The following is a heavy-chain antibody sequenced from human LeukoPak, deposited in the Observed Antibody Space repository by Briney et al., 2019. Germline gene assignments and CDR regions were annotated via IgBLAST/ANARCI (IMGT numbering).Heavy chain of an antibody. CDR3: ARAYGWLQTNPAPYWYFDL. V-gene: IGHV4-59*01. CDR1: GGSISSYY. CDR2: IYYSGST. Sequence: SETLSLTCTVSGGSISSYYWSWIRQPPGKGLEWIGYIYYSGSTNYNPSLKSRVTISVDTSKNQFSLKLSSVTAADTAVYYCARAYGWLQTNPAPYWYFDLWGRGTLVTVSS. J-gene: IGHJ2*01. D-gene: IGHD5-24*01.